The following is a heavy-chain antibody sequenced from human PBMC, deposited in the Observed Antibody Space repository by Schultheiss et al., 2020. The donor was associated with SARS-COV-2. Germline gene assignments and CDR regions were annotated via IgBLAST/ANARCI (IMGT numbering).Heavy chain of an antibody. V-gene: IGHV4-39*07. D-gene: IGHD2-15*01. CDR2: IYYSGST. Sequence: SETLSLTCTVSGGSISSSSYYWGWIRQPPGKGLEWIGYIYYSGSTYYNPSLKSRVTISVDRSKNQFSLKLSSVTAADTAVYYCARDYGGYCSGGSCYGNWFDPWGQGTLVTVSS. J-gene: IGHJ5*02. CDR1: GGSISSSSYY. CDR3: ARDYGGYCSGGSCYGNWFDP.